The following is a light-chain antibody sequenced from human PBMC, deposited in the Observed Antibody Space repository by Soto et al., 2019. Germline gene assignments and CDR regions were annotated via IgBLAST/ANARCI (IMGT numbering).Light chain of an antibody. J-gene: IGLJ2*01. CDR2: GNS. CDR3: QSYVSSLSGRGV. CDR1: SSNIGAGYD. V-gene: IGLV1-40*01. Sequence: QSVLTQPPSVSGAPGQRVTISCTESSSNIGAGYDVHWYQQLPGTAPKLLIYGNSNRPSGVPDRFSGSKSGTSASLAITGLQAEYEADYYCQSYVSSLSGRGVFGGGTKLTVL.